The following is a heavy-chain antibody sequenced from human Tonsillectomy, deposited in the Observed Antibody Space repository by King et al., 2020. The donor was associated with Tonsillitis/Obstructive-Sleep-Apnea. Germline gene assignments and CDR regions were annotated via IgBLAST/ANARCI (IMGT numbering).Heavy chain of an antibody. CDR3: AAPSRSPTYYYYYYMDV. CDR2: IIPIFGTA. Sequence: QLVQSGAEVKKPGSSVKVSCKASGGTFSSYAISWVRQAPGQGLEWMGGIIPIFGTANYAQKFQGRVTITADESTSTAYMKLGSLRAEDTAVYYCAAPSRSPTYYYYYYMDVWGKGTTVTVSS. CDR1: GGTFSSYA. J-gene: IGHJ6*03. V-gene: IGHV1-69*01. D-gene: IGHD3-10*01.